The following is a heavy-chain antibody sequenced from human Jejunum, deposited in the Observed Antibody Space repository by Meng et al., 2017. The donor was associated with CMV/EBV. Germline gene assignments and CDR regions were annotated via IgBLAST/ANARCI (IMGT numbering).Heavy chain of an antibody. Sequence: GDSNSRGGYFRGWVRQPPGKGLEWIGSIDSSGPTRYNPSLGSRVVISVDTSMNQLTLRLDSVTAADTAVYYCARDGEGRWLQLGCWGQGTLVTVSS. CDR3: ARDGEGRWLQLGC. V-gene: IGHV4-39*06. J-gene: IGHJ4*02. D-gene: IGHD5-24*01. CDR1: GDSNSRGGYF. CDR2: IDSSGPT.